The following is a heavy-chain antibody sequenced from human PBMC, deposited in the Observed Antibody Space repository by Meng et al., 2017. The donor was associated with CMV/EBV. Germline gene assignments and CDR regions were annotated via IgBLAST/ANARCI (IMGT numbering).Heavy chain of an antibody. CDR1: GYTFTGYY. CDR2: INPNSGGT. J-gene: IGHJ5*02. D-gene: IGHD6-19*01. V-gene: IGHV1-2*02. Sequence: GQRWELGAGVTKAGASVKVSCKASGYTFTGYYMHWVRQAPGQGLEWMGWINPNSGGTNYAQKFQGRVTMTRDTSISTAYMELSRLRSDDTAVYYCARDRVAVAGNHWFDPWGQGTLVTASS. CDR3: ARDRVAVAGNHWFDP.